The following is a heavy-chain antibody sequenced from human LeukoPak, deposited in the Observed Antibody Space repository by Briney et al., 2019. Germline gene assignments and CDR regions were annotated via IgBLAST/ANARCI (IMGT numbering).Heavy chain of an antibody. V-gene: IGHV1-3*01. J-gene: IGHJ4*02. CDR2: INAGNGNT. D-gene: IGHD3-22*01. CDR3: ARSSGYYLPNFDY. Sequence: ASVEVSCTASGYTFTSYAMHWVRQAPGQRLEWMGWINAGNGNTKYSQKFQGRVTVTRDTSASTAYMELSSLRSEDTAVYYCARSSGYYLPNFDYWGQGTLVTGSS. CDR1: GYTFTSYA.